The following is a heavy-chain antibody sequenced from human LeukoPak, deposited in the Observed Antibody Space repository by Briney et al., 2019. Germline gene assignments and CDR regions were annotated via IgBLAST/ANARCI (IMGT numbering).Heavy chain of an antibody. CDR2: ISYDGSNK. CDR1: GFTFSSYG. J-gene: IGHJ4*02. V-gene: IGHV3-30*03. Sequence: GGSLRLSCAASGFTFSSYGMHWVRQAPGKGPEWVAVISYDGSNKYYADSVKGRFTISRDNSKNTLYLQMSSLRAEDTAVYYCARDRGIYCSGTTCYPRVDYWGQGTLVTVSS. D-gene: IGHD2-2*01. CDR3: ARDRGIYCSGTTCYPRVDY.